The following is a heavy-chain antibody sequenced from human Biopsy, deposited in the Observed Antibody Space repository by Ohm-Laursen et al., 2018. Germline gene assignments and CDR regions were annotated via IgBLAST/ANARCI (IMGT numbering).Heavy chain of an antibody. CDR1: GGSFRGYF. CDR2: NNNKGRT. V-gene: IGHV4-34*01. CDR3: ARGLPRIAPMVRGRRTWFDP. D-gene: IGHD3-10*01. J-gene: IGHJ5*02. Sequence: SDTLSLTCAVYGGSFRGYFWGWVRPTPGEGGGGVGENNNKGRTNYKPSLDSRVAISADTSKNQFSLNLYSVTAADTAVYFCARGLPRIAPMVRGRRTWFDPWGQGTLVTVSS.